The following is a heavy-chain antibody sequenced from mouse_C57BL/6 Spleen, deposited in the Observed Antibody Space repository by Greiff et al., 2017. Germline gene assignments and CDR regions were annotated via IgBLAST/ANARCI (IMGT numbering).Heavy chain of an antibody. CDR2: IYPSDSET. CDR1: GYTFTSYW. J-gene: IGHJ3*01. V-gene: IGHV1-61*01. CDR3: AKSVAWFAY. Sequence: QVQLQQPGAELVRPGSSVKLSCKASGYTFTSYWMAWVKQRPGQGLEWIGNIYPSDSETHYNQKFKDKATLTVDKSSSTPYMQLSSLTSEDSAVYYCAKSVAWFAYWGQGTLVTVSA.